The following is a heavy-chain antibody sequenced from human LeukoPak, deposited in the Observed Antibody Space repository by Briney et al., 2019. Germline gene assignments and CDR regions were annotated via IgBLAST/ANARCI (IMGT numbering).Heavy chain of an antibody. CDR3: AKSGYYHDAFDI. Sequence: GGSLRLSCAASGFTFSSYWMSWVRQAPGKGLEWVANIKQDGSGKYYVDSVEGRFTISRDNAKNSLYLQMNSLRAEDTAVYYCAKSGYYHDAFDIWGQGTMVTVSS. CDR1: GFTFSSYW. CDR2: IKQDGSGK. J-gene: IGHJ3*02. V-gene: IGHV3-7*01. D-gene: IGHD3-22*01.